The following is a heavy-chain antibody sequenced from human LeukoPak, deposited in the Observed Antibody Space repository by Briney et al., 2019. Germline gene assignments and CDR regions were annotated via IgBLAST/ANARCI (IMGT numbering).Heavy chain of an antibody. J-gene: IGHJ6*02. Sequence: GGSLRLSCAACGFTFSSYWMHWVRHAPGKGLVWVSHINSDGSTTRYADSVKGRFTISRDNAKNTLYLQMNSLRVEDTAVYYCARGSSSSFNYYGMDVWGQGTTVTVSS. D-gene: IGHD6-6*01. V-gene: IGHV3-74*01. CDR2: INSDGSTT. CDR3: ARGSSSSFNYYGMDV. CDR1: GFTFSSYW.